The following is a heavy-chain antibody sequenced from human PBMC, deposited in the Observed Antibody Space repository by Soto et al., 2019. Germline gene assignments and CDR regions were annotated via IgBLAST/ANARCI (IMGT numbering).Heavy chain of an antibody. Sequence: GESLKISCKGSGYTFTNYWIGWVRQMPGKGLEWMGIIYPGDSDTKYNPSFQGQVTISADKSITTTYLQWSSLKASDTAIHYCAASIFYYGMDVWGQGTTVTVSS. V-gene: IGHV5-51*01. CDR1: GYTFTNYW. CDR2: IYPGDSDT. J-gene: IGHJ6*02. CDR3: AASIFYYGMDV.